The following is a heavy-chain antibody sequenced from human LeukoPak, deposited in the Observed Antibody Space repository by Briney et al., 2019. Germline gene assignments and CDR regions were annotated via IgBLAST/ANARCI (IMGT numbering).Heavy chain of an antibody. D-gene: IGHD5-18*01. CDR3: ARGYTHGLDV. Sequence: GGSLRLSCAASGFTFSSYTMNWVRQAPGKGLEWVSSISGSNNYIYYADSVKGRFTISRDNAKNSLYLQMSSLRADDTAVYYCARGYTHGLDVWGQGTTVTVSS. CDR1: GFTFSSYT. V-gene: IGHV3-21*01. J-gene: IGHJ6*02. CDR2: ISGSNNYI.